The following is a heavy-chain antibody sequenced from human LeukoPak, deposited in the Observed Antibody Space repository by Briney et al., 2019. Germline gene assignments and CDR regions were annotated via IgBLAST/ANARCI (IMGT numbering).Heavy chain of an antibody. J-gene: IGHJ4*02. Sequence: PGGSLRLSCVGSGFTFSNFWMHWVRQAPGKGPVWVSRISNNGITTTDADSVRGRFTISRDNAKNTLYLQMNSLRAEDTAVYYCARLGLPDYWGQGTLVTVSS. CDR1: GFTFSNFW. CDR2: ISNNGITT. CDR3: ARLGLPDY. D-gene: IGHD2-21*01. V-gene: IGHV3-74*03.